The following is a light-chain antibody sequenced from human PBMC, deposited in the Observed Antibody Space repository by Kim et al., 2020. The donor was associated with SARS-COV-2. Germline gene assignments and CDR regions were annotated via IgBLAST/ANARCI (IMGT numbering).Light chain of an antibody. V-gene: IGLV1-47*01. Sequence: GHSVTIPCSGSSSNIGSNYVYWYQQLPGTAPKLLIYRNNQRPSGVPDRFSGSKSGTSASLAISGLRSEDEADYYCAAWDDSLSGYVFGTGTKVTVL. CDR3: AAWDDSLSGYV. J-gene: IGLJ1*01. CDR1: SSNIGSNY. CDR2: RNN.